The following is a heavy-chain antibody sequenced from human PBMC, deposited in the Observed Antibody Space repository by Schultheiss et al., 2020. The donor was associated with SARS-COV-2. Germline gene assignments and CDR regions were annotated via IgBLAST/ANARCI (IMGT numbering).Heavy chain of an antibody. D-gene: IGHD5-18*01. CDR3: ARAPGYSYAQFDY. J-gene: IGHJ4*02. CDR1: GGSISSYY. V-gene: IGHV4-59*12. CDR2: IYYSGST. Sequence: SQTLSLTCPVSGGSISSYYWSWIRQPPGKGLEWIGYIYYSGSTNYNPSLKSRVTISVDTSKNQFSLKLSSVTAADTAVYYCARAPGYSYAQFDYWGQGTLVTVSS.